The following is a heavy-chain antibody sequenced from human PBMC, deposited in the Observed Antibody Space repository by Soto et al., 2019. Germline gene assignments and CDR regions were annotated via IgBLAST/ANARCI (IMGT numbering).Heavy chain of an antibody. CDR2: IYSGGST. Sequence: EVQLVKSGGGLIQPGGSLRLSCAASGFTFSSNDMNWVRQAQGKGLEWVSLIYSGGSTYYADSVKGRFTISRDNSKNTLYLQMSSLRAEDTAVYYCATRPLLPGAPWGQGTMVTVSS. CDR3: ATRPLLPGAP. V-gene: IGHV3-53*01. CDR1: GFTFSSND. D-gene: IGHD3-22*01. J-gene: IGHJ3*01.